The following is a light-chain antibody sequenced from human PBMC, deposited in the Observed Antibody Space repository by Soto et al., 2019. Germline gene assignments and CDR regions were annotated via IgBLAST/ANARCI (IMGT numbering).Light chain of an antibody. CDR2: GAS. CDR3: QQYGSSPLT. J-gene: IGKJ4*01. V-gene: IGKV3-20*01. Sequence: EIVLTQSPGTLYLSPGERATLSCRASQSVTTSYLAWYQQKPGQAPRLLIYGASSRATGIPDRFSGSGSGTDFTLTIIRLEPEDVAVYYCQQYGSSPLTFGGGTKVAIK. CDR1: QSVTTSY.